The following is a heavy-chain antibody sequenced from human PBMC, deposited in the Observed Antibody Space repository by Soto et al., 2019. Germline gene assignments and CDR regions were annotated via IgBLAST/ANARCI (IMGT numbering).Heavy chain of an antibody. CDR1: GYSIRSSNW. D-gene: IGHD3-16*01. J-gene: IGHJ6*02. V-gene: IGHV4-4*02. CDR2: IYHSGST. CDR3: ARASRRGNYYYGMDV. Sequence: SETLSLTCAFSGYSIRSSNWWVWIRQPPGKGLEWIGEIYHSGSTNYNPSLKSRVTISVDKSKNQFSLKLSSVTAADTAVYYCARASRRGNYYYGMDVWGQGTTVTVSS.